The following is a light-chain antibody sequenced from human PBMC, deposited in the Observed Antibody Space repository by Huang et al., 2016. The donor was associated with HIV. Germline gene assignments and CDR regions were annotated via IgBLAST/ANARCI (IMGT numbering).Light chain of an antibody. CDR1: EDITNS. CDR3: QNYNRAPRT. CDR2: VAS. Sequence: DIQMTQSPSSLSASVGDRVTITCRASEDITNSLAWYHQKPGKVPELLIYVASSLQGGVPSRFSGSGSGTHFTLTISGLQSGDVGTYYCQNYNRAPRTFGQGTKVEIK. J-gene: IGKJ1*01. V-gene: IGKV1-27*01.